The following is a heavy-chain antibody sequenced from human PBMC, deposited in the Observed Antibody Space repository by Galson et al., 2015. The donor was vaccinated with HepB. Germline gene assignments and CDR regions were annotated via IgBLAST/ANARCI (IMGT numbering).Heavy chain of an antibody. J-gene: IGHJ6*02. Sequence: SVKVSCKVSGYSLTDLSIHWVRQAPGRGLEWMGGFDPDDAEMKYAQRFHGRVTMTEDTSTDTAYMELRSLRSEDSAVYYCATPGIAARPSYQYTALCVWGPGTPVIVSS. D-gene: IGHD6-6*01. CDR2: FDPDDAEM. CDR1: GYSLTDLS. V-gene: IGHV1-24*01. CDR3: ATPGIAARPSYQYTALCV.